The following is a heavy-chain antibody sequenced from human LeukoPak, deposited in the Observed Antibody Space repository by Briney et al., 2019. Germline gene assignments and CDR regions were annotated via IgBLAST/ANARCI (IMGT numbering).Heavy chain of an antibody. CDR1: GGTFSSYA. CDR3: ARGRSYYYYYMDV. V-gene: IGHV1-69*05. CDR2: IIPIFGTA. Sequence: ASVKVSCKASGGTFSSYAISWVGQAPGQGLVWMGGIIPIFGTANYAQEFQGRVTITTDESTSTAYMELSSLRSEDTAVYYCARGRSYYYYYMDVWGKGTTVTVSS. J-gene: IGHJ6*03.